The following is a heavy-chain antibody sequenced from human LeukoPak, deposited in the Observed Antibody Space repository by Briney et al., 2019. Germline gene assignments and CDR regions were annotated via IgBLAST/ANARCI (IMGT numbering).Heavy chain of an antibody. Sequence: PGGSLRLSCAASGFTFSSYAMSWVRQAPGKGLEWVSAISGSGDSTYSTDSVKGRFTISRDNSKNTLYLQMNSLRAEDTAVHYCAKKVPANWGSYFDYWGQGTLVTVSS. J-gene: IGHJ4*02. CDR3: AKKVPANWGSYFDY. V-gene: IGHV3-23*01. CDR1: GFTFSSYA. CDR2: ISGSGDST. D-gene: IGHD7-27*01.